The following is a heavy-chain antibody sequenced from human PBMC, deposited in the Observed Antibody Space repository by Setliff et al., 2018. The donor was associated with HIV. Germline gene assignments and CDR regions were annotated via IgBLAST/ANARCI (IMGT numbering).Heavy chain of an antibody. J-gene: IGHJ6*02. CDR2: IIPILGIA. Sequence: SVKVSCKASGGTFSSYAISWVRQAPGQGLEWMGGIIPILGIANYAQKFQGRVTITADESTSTAYMELSSLRSEDTAVYYCAGGDSGSYWDYYYGMDVWGQGTTVTVSS. CDR3: AGGDSGSYWDYYYGMDV. CDR1: GGTFSSYA. V-gene: IGHV1-69*10. D-gene: IGHD1-26*01.